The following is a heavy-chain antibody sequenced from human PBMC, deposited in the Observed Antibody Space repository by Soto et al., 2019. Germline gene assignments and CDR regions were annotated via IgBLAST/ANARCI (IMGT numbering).Heavy chain of an antibody. Sequence: PCGSMKLSSAASGFTFSSYVRHWVRQAPGKGLVWVSRINSDGSSTSYADSVKGRFTISRDNAKNTLYLQMNSLRAEDTAVYYCARCTYYYYYMDVWGKGTTVTVS. CDR3: ARCTYYYYYMDV. CDR1: GFTFSSYV. CDR2: INSDGSST. V-gene: IGHV3-74*01. D-gene: IGHD2-8*01. J-gene: IGHJ6*03.